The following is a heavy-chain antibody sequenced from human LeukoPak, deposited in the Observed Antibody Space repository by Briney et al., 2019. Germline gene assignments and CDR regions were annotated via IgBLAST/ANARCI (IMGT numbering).Heavy chain of an antibody. CDR2: IHYSGST. D-gene: IGHD6-13*01. Sequence: PSETLSLTCIVSGGSISGYYWSWIRQPPGKGLEWIGYIHYSGSTNYNPSPKSRVTITLDMSKNQFSLKLNSVPAADTAVYYCARHSITWYDFDYWGQGTRVTVSS. CDR3: ARHSITWYDFDY. CDR1: GGSISGYY. V-gene: IGHV4-59*08. J-gene: IGHJ4*02.